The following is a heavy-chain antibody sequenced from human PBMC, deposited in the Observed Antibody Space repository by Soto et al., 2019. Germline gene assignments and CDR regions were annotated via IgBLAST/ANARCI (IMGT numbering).Heavy chain of an antibody. CDR2: IYYSGST. V-gene: IGHV4-31*03. Sequence: PSETLSLTCTVSGGSISSGGYYWSWIRQHPGKGLEWIGYIYYSGSTYYNPSLKSRVTISVDTSKNQFSLKLSSVTAAGTAVYYCARGSRYCSGGSCFWFDPWGQGTLVTVSS. CDR1: GGSISSGGYY. CDR3: ARGSRYCSGGSCFWFDP. J-gene: IGHJ5*02. D-gene: IGHD2-15*01.